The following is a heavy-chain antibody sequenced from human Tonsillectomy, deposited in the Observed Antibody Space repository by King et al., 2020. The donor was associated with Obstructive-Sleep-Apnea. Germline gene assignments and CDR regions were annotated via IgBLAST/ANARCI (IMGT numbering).Heavy chain of an antibody. J-gene: IGHJ4*02. D-gene: IGHD3-22*01. CDR1: GFSFSNYG. CDR3: AKDGGYYDGRGHYYWGGDDY. V-gene: IGHV3-30*02. Sequence: VQLVESGGGVAQPGMSLRLSCGASGFSFSNYGMQWVRQAPGKGLEWLAYIRFDGSSKYYANSVNGRFTVSRDNSKNTLYLQMNSLRVEDTAVYYCAKDGGYYDGRGHYYWGGDDYWGQGTLVTVSS. CDR2: IRFDGSSK.